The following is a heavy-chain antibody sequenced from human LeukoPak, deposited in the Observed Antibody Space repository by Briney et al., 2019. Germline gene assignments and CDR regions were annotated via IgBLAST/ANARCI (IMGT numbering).Heavy chain of an antibody. D-gene: IGHD6-19*01. CDR3: ASHRGGWYFGYFQH. V-gene: IGHV4-34*01. Sequence: SETLSLTCAVYGGSFSGYYWSWIRQPPGKGLEWIGEINHSGSTNYNPSLKSRVTISVDTSKNQFSLKLSSATAADTAVYYCASHRGGWYFGYFQHWGQGTLVTVSS. J-gene: IGHJ1*01. CDR2: INHSGST. CDR1: GGSFSGYY.